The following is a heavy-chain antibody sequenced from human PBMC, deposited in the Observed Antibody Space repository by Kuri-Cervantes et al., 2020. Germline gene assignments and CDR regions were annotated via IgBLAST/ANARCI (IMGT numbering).Heavy chain of an antibody. CDR1: GFTFSSHS. J-gene: IGHJ4*02. CDR3: ARDRGTGYSIDL. D-gene: IGHD3-9*01. Sequence: GESLKISCAASGFTFSSHSMAWVRQAPGKGLEWVAYIRGSSNRILYADSVKGRFTISRDNAKNSLYLQMDSLRDEDTTVYYCARDRGTGYSIDLWGQGTLVTVSS. CDR2: IRGSSNRI. V-gene: IGHV3-48*02.